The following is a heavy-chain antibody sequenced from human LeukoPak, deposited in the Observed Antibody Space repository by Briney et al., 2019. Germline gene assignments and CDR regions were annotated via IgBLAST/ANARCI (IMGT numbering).Heavy chain of an antibody. V-gene: IGHV3-30*04. CDR2: ISYDGNNK. CDR3: ARGSPDYWALSY. CDR1: KFTFSSYA. D-gene: IGHD3/OR15-3a*01. Sequence: GGSLRLSCAASKFTFSSYAMHWVRQAPGKGLEWVAVISYDGNNKYYADSVKGRFTISRDNSKNTLYLQMNSLRAEDTAVYYCARGSPDYWALSYWGHGTLVTVSS. J-gene: IGHJ4*01.